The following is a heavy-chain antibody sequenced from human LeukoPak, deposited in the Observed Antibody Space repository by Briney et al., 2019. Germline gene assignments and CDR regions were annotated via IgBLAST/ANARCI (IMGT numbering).Heavy chain of an antibody. Sequence: KPGGSLRLSCAASGFTFSSYSMNWVRQAPGKGLEWVSSISSSSSYIYYADSVKGRFTISRDNAKNSLYLQMNSLRAEDTAVYYCARGVGGGGSGGSWSPYLSCYYYYMDVWGKGTTVTISS. CDR1: GFTFSSYS. CDR3: ARGVGGGGSGGSWSPYLSCYYYYMDV. J-gene: IGHJ6*03. D-gene: IGHD3-10*01. V-gene: IGHV3-21*01. CDR2: ISSSSSYI.